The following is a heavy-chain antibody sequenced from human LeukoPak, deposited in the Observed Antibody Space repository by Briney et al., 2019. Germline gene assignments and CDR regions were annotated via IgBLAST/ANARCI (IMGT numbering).Heavy chain of an antibody. D-gene: IGHD2-2*01. CDR3: ARPPVVPAADDAFDI. J-gene: IGHJ3*02. V-gene: IGHV4-39*01. Sequence: SETLSLTCTVSGGSISSNSYYWGWIRQPPGKGLEWIGSIYYSGSTYYNPSLKSRVTISVDTSENQFTLKLSSVTAADTAVYYCARPPVVPAADDAFDIWGQGTMVTVSS. CDR2: IYYSGST. CDR1: GGSISSNSYY.